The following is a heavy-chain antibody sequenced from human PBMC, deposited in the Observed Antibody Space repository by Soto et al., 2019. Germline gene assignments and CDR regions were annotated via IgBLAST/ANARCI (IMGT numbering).Heavy chain of an antibody. D-gene: IGHD7-27*01. CDR2: IYHTGST. CDR3: AAKLGTTHYFDF. V-gene: IGHV4-31*03. Sequence: QVQLQESGPGLVQPSQTLSLTCSVSGDPVSSGSYYWTWVRHHPVKGLEWIGYIYHTGSTYYNPSLQSRLIMSIDTSKNQFSLHLYSVTAADTAVYFCAAKLGTTHYFDFWGQGSLVAVSS. CDR1: GDPVSSGSYY. J-gene: IGHJ4*02.